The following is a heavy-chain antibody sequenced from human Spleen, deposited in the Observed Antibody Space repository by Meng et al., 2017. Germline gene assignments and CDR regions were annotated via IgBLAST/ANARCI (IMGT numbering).Heavy chain of an antibody. Sequence: GESLKISCTASAFTFSNYAMGWVRQAPGKGLEWVSSISSSSSYIYYADSVKGRFTISRDNSKNTLYLQMNSLRAEDTAVYYCATCSGSYSQPGTYYYYGMDVWGQGTTVTVSS. D-gene: IGHD3-10*02. V-gene: IGHV3-23*01. CDR1: AFTFSNYA. CDR2: ISSSSSYI. J-gene: IGHJ6*02. CDR3: ATCSGSYSQPGTYYYYGMDV.